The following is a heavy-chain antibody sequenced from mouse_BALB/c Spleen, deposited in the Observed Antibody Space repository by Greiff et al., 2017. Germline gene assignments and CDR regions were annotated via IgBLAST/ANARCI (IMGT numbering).Heavy chain of an antibody. J-gene: IGHJ4*01. CDR2: IDPANGNT. Sequence: VQLKESGAELVKPGASVKLSCTASGFNIKDTYMHWVKQRPEQGLEWIGRIDPANGNTKYDPKFQGKATITADTSSNTAYLQLSSLTSEDTAVYYCARYLRPYYYAMDYWGQGTSVTVSS. V-gene: IGHV14-3*02. D-gene: IGHD1-2*01. CDR3: ARYLRPYYYAMDY. CDR1: GFNIKDTY.